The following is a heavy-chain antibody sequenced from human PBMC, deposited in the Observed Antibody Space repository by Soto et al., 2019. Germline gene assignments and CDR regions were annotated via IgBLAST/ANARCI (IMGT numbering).Heavy chain of an antibody. Sequence: ELQLVESGGGLIQPGGSLRLSCAASGFTVTRNYMTWVRLAPGKGLECVSTIHTGGKTFYTDSVKGRFTVSRDASKNTVDLQMIPLSVEDPAVYYCATGGSKRVRGAIVEVFHLEFWGRGTVVTVSS. CDR2: IHTGGKT. D-gene: IGHD3-10*01. J-gene: IGHJ4*02. CDR1: GFTVTRNY. V-gene: IGHV3-53*02. CDR3: ATGGSKRVRGAIVEVFHLEF.